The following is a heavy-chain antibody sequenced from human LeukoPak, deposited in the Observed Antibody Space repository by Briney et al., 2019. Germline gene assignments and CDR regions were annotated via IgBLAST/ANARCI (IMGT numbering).Heavy chain of an antibody. CDR1: GGSFSGYY. V-gene: IGHV4-34*01. Sequence: SETLSLTCAVYGGSFSGYYWSWIRQPPGKGLEWIGEINHSGSANYNPSLKSRVTISVDTSKNQFSLKLSSVTAADTAVYYCARGSLSNYYGSGTLFHYYMDVWGKGTTVTVSS. CDR3: ARGSLSNYYGSGTLFHYYMDV. J-gene: IGHJ6*03. CDR2: INHSGSA. D-gene: IGHD3-10*01.